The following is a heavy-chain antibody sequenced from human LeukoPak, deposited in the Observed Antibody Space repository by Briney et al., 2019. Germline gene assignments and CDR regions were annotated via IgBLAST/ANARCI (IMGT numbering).Heavy chain of an antibody. J-gene: IGHJ3*02. CDR3: ARVEGGHGAFDI. D-gene: IGHD6-25*01. Sequence: ASVKVSCKGSGYNFDRYGVNWVRQAPGQGLEWVGWISTYNGNTFYAQKFQGRVTITADKSTSTAYMELSSLRSEDTAVYYCARVEGGHGAFDIWGQGTMVTVSS. CDR2: ISTYNGNT. CDR1: GYNFDRYG. V-gene: IGHV1-18*04.